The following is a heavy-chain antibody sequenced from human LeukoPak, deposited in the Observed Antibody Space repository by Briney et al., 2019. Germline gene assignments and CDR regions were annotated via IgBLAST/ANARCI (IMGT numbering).Heavy chain of an antibody. CDR3: ARSYDSSGYSFGGDY. D-gene: IGHD3-22*01. V-gene: IGHV3-11*01. J-gene: IGHJ4*02. Sequence: GGSLRHSCSASGFTFSDYYMSWIRQAPGKGLEWVSYISSSGSTIYYADSVKGRFTISRDNAKNSLYLQMNSLRAEDTAVYYCARSYDSSGYSFGGDYWGQGTLVTVSS. CDR2: ISSSGSTI. CDR1: GFTFSDYY.